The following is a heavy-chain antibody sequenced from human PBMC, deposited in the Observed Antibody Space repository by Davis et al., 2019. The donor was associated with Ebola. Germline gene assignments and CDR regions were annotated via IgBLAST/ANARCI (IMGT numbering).Heavy chain of an antibody. CDR1: GGRFSSHS. J-gene: IGHJ5*02. CDR3: ARDYYGSGSYSSFDP. D-gene: IGHD3-10*01. Sequence: SVKVSCKASGGRFSSHSINWVRQAPGGQGLEWVGGIIPIFETAHYAQRFQDRATITADDSTSTVYMELSSLRSEDTAVYYCARDYYGSGSYSSFDPWGQGTLVTVSS. V-gene: IGHV1-69*13. CDR2: IIPIFETA.